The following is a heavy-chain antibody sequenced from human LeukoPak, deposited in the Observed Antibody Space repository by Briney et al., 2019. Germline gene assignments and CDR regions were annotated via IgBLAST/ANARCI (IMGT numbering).Heavy chain of an antibody. V-gene: IGHV4-34*01. CDR1: GGSFSGYY. D-gene: IGHD6-6*01. CDR3: ARGARRSYSSSSWNWFDP. Sequence: SETLSLTCAVYGGSFSGYYWSWTRQPPGKGLEWIGEINHSGSTNYNPSLKGRVTISVDTSKNQFSLKLSSVTAADTAVYYCARGARRSYSSSSWNWFDPWGQGTLVTVSS. J-gene: IGHJ5*02. CDR2: INHSGST.